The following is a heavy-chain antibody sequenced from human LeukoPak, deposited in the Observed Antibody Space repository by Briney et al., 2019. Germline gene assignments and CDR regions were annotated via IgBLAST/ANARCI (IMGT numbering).Heavy chain of an antibody. Sequence: GGSLRLSCAASGFTVGSNYMSWVRQAPGKGLKWVSVIYSGGNTYYADSVKGRFTISRDNSKNTLYLQMNSLSAEDTAVYYCAKNGGRVGATRFDYWGQGTLVTVSS. D-gene: IGHD1-26*01. CDR1: GFTVGSNY. CDR3: AKNGGRVGATRFDY. J-gene: IGHJ4*02. CDR2: IYSGGNT. V-gene: IGHV3-53*01.